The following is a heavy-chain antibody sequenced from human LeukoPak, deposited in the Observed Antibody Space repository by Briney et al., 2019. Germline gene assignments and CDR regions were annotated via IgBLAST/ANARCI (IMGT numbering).Heavy chain of an antibody. V-gene: IGHV3-53*04. CDR1: GFIVSSNY. CDR2: IYSGGST. D-gene: IGHD1-26*01. CDR3: AGIVGATDAFDI. J-gene: IGHJ3*02. Sequence: GGSLRLSCAASGFIVSSNYMNWVRQAPGKGLEWVSVIYSGGSTYHADSVKGRFTVFRHNSKNTLFLQMNSLRAEDTAVYYCAGIVGATDAFDIWGQGTMVTVSS.